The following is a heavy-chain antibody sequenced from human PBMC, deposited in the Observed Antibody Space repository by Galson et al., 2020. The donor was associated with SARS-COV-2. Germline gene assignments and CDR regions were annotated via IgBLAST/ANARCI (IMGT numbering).Heavy chain of an antibody. Sequence: GGSLRLSCLVSGFRFSDYGMTWVRQVPGKGLEWLGFIRTRFHGGTTEHGASVKGRVIFSRDDSKSTAYLQLNSLNTEDTAMYYCARIDYDSVWKSYRPDALNIWGQGTSVTVSS. CDR1: GFRFSDYG. D-gene: IGHD3-16*02. CDR2: IRTRFHGGTT. J-gene: IGHJ3*02. V-gene: IGHV3-49*04. CDR3: ARIDYDSVWKSYRPDALNI.